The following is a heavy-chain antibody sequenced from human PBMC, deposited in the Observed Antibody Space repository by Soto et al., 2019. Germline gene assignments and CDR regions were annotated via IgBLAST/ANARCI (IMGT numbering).Heavy chain of an antibody. CDR3: ARDSVAYDYGDYDPIYYYYMDV. J-gene: IGHJ6*03. D-gene: IGHD4-17*01. CDR2: IKQDGSEK. Sequence: PGGSLRLSCAASGFTFSSYGMSWVRQAPGKGLERVANIKQDGSEKYYVDSVKGRFTISRDNAKNSLYLQMNSLRAEDTAVYYCARDSVAYDYGDYDPIYYYYMDVWGKGTTVTVSS. V-gene: IGHV3-7*01. CDR1: GFTFSSYG.